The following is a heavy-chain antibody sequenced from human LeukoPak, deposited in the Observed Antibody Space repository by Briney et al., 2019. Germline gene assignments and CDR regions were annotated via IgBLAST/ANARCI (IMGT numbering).Heavy chain of an antibody. Sequence: GASVKVSCKTSGYPFNRYYIQWLRQAPGQELEWMGWISFSGVTKYAEKLRERVSLTRDASRPAADIALTGLTSDHTAVHFFARDLRLFDYWGQGTLVTVSS. CDR2: ISFSGVT. J-gene: IGHJ4*02. CDR3: ARDLRLFDY. D-gene: IGHD3-3*01. CDR1: GYPFNRYY. V-gene: IGHV1-2*02.